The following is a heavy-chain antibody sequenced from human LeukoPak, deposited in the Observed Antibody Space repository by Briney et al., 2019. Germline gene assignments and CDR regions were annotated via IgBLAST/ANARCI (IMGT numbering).Heavy chain of an antibody. CDR1: GFTFSSYA. V-gene: IGHV3-23*01. D-gene: IGHD6-13*01. CDR3: AKWARYSSSAFDP. CDR2: ISCSGGST. J-gene: IGHJ5*02. Sequence: GGSLRLSCAASGFTFSSYAMSWVGQAPGKGREGVSAISCSGGSTYYADSVKGRFTISRDNSKNTLYLQMNSLRAEDTAVYYCAKWARYSSSAFDPWGQGTLVTVSS.